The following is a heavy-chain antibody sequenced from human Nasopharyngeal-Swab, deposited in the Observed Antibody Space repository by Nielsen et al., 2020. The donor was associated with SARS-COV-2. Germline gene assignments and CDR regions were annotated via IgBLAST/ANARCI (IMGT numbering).Heavy chain of an antibody. J-gene: IGHJ5*02. CDR3: AREGRDGAVSS. D-gene: IGHD5-24*01. CDR2: ISGSGTI. V-gene: IGHV3-48*01. CDR1: GFTFSTYS. Sequence: GESLKISCAASGFTFSTYSMNWVRQAPGKGLEWISYISGSGTIYYTDSVKGRFTISRDNAKNSLYLQMNSLRAEDTAVYFCAREGRDGAVSSWGQGTLVTVSS.